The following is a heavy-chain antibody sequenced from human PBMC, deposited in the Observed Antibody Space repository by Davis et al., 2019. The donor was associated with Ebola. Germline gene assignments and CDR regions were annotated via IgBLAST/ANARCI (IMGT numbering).Heavy chain of an antibody. CDR2: ISGSGGST. Sequence: GESLKISCAASGFTFSSYAMSWVRQAPGKGLEWVSAISGSGGSTYYADSVKGRFTISRDNAKNSLYLQMNSLRAEDTAVYYCARDPSSYEYDSSGYYYGDAFDIWGQGTMVTVSS. V-gene: IGHV3-23*01. D-gene: IGHD3-22*01. CDR1: GFTFSSYA. CDR3: ARDPSSYEYDSSGYYYGDAFDI. J-gene: IGHJ3*02.